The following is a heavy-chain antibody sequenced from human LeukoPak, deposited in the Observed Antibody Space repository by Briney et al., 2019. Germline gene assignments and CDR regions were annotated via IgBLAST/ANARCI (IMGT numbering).Heavy chain of an antibody. J-gene: IGHJ4*02. CDR2: ISYDGSNK. CDR1: GFTFSSYG. D-gene: IGHD6-19*01. V-gene: IGHV3-30*18. CDR3: AKAIAVATPDDY. Sequence: PGGSLRLSCAASGFTFSSYGMHWVRQAPGKGLEWVAVISYDGSNKYYADSVKGRFTISRDNSKNTLYLQMNSLRAEDTAVYYCAKAIAVATPDDYWGQGTLVTVSS.